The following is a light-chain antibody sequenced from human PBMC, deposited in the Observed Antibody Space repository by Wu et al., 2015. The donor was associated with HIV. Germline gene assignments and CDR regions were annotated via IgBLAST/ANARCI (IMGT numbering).Light chain of an antibody. CDR2: GAS. V-gene: IGKV3-20*01. CDR3: QQYGDSPVT. J-gene: IGKJ5*01. CDR1: QSVSASY. Sequence: NVLTQSPATLSLSPGQRATLSCRSSQSVSASYLAWYQKRPGQSSRLVVYGASKRAANIPERFGGSGSGTDFILTISRLEPEDFAVYYCQQYGDSPVTFGQGTRLE.